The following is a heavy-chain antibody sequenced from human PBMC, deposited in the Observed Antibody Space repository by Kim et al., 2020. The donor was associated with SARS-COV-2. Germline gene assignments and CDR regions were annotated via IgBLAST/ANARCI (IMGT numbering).Heavy chain of an antibody. D-gene: IGHD1-26*01. Sequence: GSTAHADSVKGRFTISRDNSKNTLYLQMNSLRAEDTAVYYCAKDQGAGGYWGQGTLVTVSS. CDR2: GST. CDR3: AKDQGAGGY. J-gene: IGHJ4*02. V-gene: IGHV3-23*01.